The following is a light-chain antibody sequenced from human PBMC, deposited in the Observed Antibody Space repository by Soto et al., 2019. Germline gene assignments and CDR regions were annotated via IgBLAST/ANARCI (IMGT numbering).Light chain of an antibody. CDR2: DAF. V-gene: IGKV1-33*01. Sequence: DIQMTQSPSTLSGSVGDRVTITCRASQDINSYLSWYQQRPGKAPKLLIYDAFTLETGVPSRFSGSGSGTDFIFTISSLQPEDFATYYCQQYDTFPVTFGQGTRLEIK. CDR3: QQYDTFPVT. J-gene: IGKJ5*01. CDR1: QDINSY.